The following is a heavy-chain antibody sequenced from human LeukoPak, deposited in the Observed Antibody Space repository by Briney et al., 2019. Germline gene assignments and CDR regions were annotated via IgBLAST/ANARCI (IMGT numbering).Heavy chain of an antibody. Sequence: KSSETLSLTCTVSRGSIDSRSYYWDWIRQAPGKGLEWIGTIYHSGSTEYNPSLKSRVAIFVDTSKNQFSLILHSVTAADTAVYYCARHGPGVGATEPFDYWGQGTLVTVSS. CDR2: IYHSGST. J-gene: IGHJ4*02. V-gene: IGHV4-39*01. CDR3: ARHGPGVGATEPFDY. D-gene: IGHD1-26*01. CDR1: RGSIDSRSYY.